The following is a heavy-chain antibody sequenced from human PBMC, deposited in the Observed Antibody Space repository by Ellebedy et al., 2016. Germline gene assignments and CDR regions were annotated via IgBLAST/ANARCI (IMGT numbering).Heavy chain of an antibody. Sequence: KVSCKGSGYSFTSYWISWVRQMPGKGLEWMGRIDPSDSYTNYSPSFQGHVTISADKSISTAYLQWSSLKASDTAMYYCARRLYGNAYYYGMDVWGQGTTVTVSS. CDR2: IDPSDSYT. CDR1: GYSFTSYW. V-gene: IGHV5-10-1*01. D-gene: IGHD4-17*01. CDR3: ARRLYGNAYYYGMDV. J-gene: IGHJ6*02.